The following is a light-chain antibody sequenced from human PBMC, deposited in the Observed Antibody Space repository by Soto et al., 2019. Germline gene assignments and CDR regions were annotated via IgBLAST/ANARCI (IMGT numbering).Light chain of an antibody. CDR3: QQYGSSGT. Sequence: EIVLTQSPGTLSLSPGDRATLSCRASQSVSSNLAWYQQKPGQAPRLLIYGASSRATGLPDRFSGSGSGTDFTLTISRLEPEDFAVYYCQQYGSSGTFGQGTKVDTK. CDR2: GAS. V-gene: IGKV3-20*01. CDR1: QSVSSN. J-gene: IGKJ1*01.